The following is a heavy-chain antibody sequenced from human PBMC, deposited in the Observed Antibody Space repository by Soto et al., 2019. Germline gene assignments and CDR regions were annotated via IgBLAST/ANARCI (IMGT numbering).Heavy chain of an antibody. CDR1: GGSISTVDYW. CDR2: IYDGGRT. CDR3: ARGPSGDKVDS. D-gene: IGHD7-27*01. V-gene: IGHV4-30-4*01. J-gene: IGHJ4*02. Sequence: QVQLQESGPGLVKPSQTLSLTCTVSGGSISTVDYWWSWIRQSPDMGLEWIGHIYDGGRTYNNPSLESRVTXSXXTSTSPLSLTLSSVSAAHTAVYYCARGPSGDKVDSWGQGTLVTVSS.